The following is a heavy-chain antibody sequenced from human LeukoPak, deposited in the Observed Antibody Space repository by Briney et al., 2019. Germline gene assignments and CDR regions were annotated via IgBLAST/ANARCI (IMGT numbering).Heavy chain of an antibody. V-gene: IGHV4-59*01. J-gene: IGHJ4*02. CDR3: ASGHGSCTNGVCRDY. CDR2: IDYSGST. D-gene: IGHD2-8*01. Sequence: SETLSLTCAVYGGSFSGYYWSWNRQPPGKGLEWIGYIDYSGSTNYNPSLKSRVTISVDTSKNQFSLKLSSVTAADTAVYYCASGHGSCTNGVCRDYWGQGTLVTVSS. CDR1: GGSFSGYY.